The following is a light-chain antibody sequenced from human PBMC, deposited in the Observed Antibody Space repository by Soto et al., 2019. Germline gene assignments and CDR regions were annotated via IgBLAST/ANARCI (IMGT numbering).Light chain of an antibody. CDR3: SSYAGSNHLV. V-gene: IGLV2-8*01. CDR1: SSDVGGYNY. Sequence: QSALTQPPSASGSPGQSVTISFTGTSSDVGGYNYVSWYQQHPGKAPRLVIFEVTKRPSGVPDRFSGSKSGNTASLTVSGLQAEDEADYYCSSYAGSNHLVFGGGTKLTVL. J-gene: IGLJ2*01. CDR2: EVT.